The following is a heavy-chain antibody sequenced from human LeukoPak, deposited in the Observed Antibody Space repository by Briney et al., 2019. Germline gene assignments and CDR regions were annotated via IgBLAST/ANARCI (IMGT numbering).Heavy chain of an antibody. CDR3: ARLVTTMTTFFDY. Sequence: GESLQISCKGSGYSFTSYWIAWVRQMPGKGRGWMGTIYPGDSDTRYSPSFQGQVTISADKSITTAYLQWSSLKASDTAMYYCARLVTTMTTFFDYWGQGTLVSVSS. V-gene: IGHV5-51*01. J-gene: IGHJ4*02. CDR1: GYSFTSYW. D-gene: IGHD4-17*01. CDR2: IYPGDSDT.